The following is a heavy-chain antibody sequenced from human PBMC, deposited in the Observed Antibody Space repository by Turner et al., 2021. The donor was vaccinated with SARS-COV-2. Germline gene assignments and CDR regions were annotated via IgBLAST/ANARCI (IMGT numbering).Heavy chain of an antibody. J-gene: IGHJ4*02. V-gene: IGHV3-30*18. CDR2: ISYDGSNK. CDR3: AKDRDCSSTSGYRELVY. D-gene: IGHD2-2*02. Sequence: QVQLVESGGGVVQPGRSLRLSCAASGFTFSTYSMHWVRQAPGKGLEWVAIISYDGSNKYYADSVRGRFTISRDNSKNTLYLQMNSLRAEDTAVYYCAKDRDCSSTSGYRELVYWGQGTLVTVSS. CDR1: GFTFSTYS.